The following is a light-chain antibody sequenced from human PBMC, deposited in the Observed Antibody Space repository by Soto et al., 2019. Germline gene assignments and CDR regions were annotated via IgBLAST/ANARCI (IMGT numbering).Light chain of an antibody. CDR3: AAWDDSLNGWV. CDR2: SNK. J-gene: IGLJ3*02. CDR1: SSNIGSNT. Sequence: QSALTQPPSASGTPGQRVTISCSGSSSNIGSNTVNWYQQLTGTAPKLLIYSNKQRPSGVPDRFSGSKSGTSASLAISGLQSEDEADYYCAAWDDSLNGWVFGGGTKLTVL. V-gene: IGLV1-44*01.